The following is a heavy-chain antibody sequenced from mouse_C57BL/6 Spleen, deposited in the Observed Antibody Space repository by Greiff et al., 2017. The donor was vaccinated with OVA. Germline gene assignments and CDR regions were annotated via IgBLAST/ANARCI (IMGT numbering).Heavy chain of an antibody. D-gene: IGHD1-1*01. CDR3: TRDGGTTEWYFDV. CDR2: ISSGGDYT. J-gene: IGHJ1*03. V-gene: IGHV5-9-1*02. Sequence: EVMLVESGEGLVKPGGSLKLSCAASGFTFSSYAMPWVRQTPEQRLEWVAYISSGGDYTYYADTVKGRFTISRDNARNTLYLQMSSLKSEDAAMYYCTRDGGTTEWYFDVWGTGTTVTVSS. CDR1: GFTFSSYA.